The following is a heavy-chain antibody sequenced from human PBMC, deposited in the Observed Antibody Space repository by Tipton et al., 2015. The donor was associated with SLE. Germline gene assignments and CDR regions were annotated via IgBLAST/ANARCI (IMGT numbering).Heavy chain of an antibody. Sequence: TLSLTCTVSGGSISSGNYSWNWIRQPAGKGLEWIGRIYTSGSTNYNPSLKSRVTISVDTSKNQFSLKLSSVTAADTAVYYCARQGPLWYYYYYMDVWGKGTTVTVSS. CDR1: GGSISSGNYS. D-gene: IGHD3-10*01. CDR3: ARQGPLWYYYYYMDV. CDR2: IYTSGST. J-gene: IGHJ6*03. V-gene: IGHV4-61*02.